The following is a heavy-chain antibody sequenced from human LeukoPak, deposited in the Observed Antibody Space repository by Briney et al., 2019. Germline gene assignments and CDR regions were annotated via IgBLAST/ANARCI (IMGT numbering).Heavy chain of an antibody. J-gene: IGHJ3*02. Sequence: GGSLRLSCAASGFTFSSYGMHWVRQAPGKGLEWVAVISYDGSNKYYADSVKGRFTISRDNSKNTLYLQMNSLRAEDTAVYYCAKDSGSNRRELLGAFDIWGQGTMVTVSS. CDR3: AKDSGSNRRELLGAFDI. CDR2: ISYDGSNK. CDR1: GFTFSSYG. V-gene: IGHV3-30*18. D-gene: IGHD1-26*01.